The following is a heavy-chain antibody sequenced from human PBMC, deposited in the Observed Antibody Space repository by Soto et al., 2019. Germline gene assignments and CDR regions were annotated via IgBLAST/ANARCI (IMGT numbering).Heavy chain of an antibody. D-gene: IGHD6-6*01. CDR3: AADRRSARGRMDV. V-gene: IGHV3-74*01. CDR1: GFTFSSYW. CDR2: INSDGSST. Sequence: GGSLRLSCAASGFTFSSYWLHWVRQAPGKGLVWVSRINSDGSSTSYAYSVKGRFTISRDDAKNTLYLQMNSLRAEDTAVYFWAADRRSARGRMDVWGQGTTVTVSS. J-gene: IGHJ6*02.